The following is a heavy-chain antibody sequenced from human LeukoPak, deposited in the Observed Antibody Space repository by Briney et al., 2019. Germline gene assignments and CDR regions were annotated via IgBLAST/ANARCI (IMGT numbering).Heavy chain of an antibody. J-gene: IGHJ4*02. CDR3: ARDADYGGNPFDY. CDR2: INSDGSST. V-gene: IGHV3-74*01. D-gene: IGHD4-23*01. CDR1: GFTFSSYW. Sequence: PGGSLRLSCAASGFTFSSYWMHWVRQAPGKGLVWVSRINSDGSSTSYADSVKGRFTISRDNAKSTLYLQMNSLRAEDTAVYYCARDADYGGNPFDYWGQGTLVTVSS.